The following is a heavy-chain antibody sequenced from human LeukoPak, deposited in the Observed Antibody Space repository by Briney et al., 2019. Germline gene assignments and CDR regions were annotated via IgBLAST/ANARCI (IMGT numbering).Heavy chain of an antibody. CDR3: ARDADWIFDF. CDR2: VDGKNGNI. J-gene: IGHJ1*01. Sequence: ASVKVSCKTSGFIFSSCGISWVRKLPGQGLEWLGWVDGKNGNIHYVDSLQSRLILTIDPSTSTSYMDLRRLTSDDTAVYYCARDADWIFDFWGQGTPVTVFS. D-gene: IGHD1-1*01. CDR1: GFIFSSCG. V-gene: IGHV1-18*04.